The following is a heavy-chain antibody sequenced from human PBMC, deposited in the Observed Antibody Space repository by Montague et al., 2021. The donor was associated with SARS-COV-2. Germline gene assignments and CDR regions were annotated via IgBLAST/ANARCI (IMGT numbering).Heavy chain of an antibody. CDR3: ARWDPQTLTLIGLRGKSASDY. D-gene: IGHD4-23*01. J-gene: IGHJ4*02. Sequence: SETLSLTCAVYGGSFSGYYWTWIHQSPGKGLEWIAEINHSGTTNYNFNPSLRSRVTISVDTSKCQFSLKLSSVTAADTGVYYCARWDPQTLTLIGLRGKSASDYWGQGTLVTVSS. V-gene: IGHV4-34*01. CDR1: GGSFSGYY. CDR2: INHSGTT.